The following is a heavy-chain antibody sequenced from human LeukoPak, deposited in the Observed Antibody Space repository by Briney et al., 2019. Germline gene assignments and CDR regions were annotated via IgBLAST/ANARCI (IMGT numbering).Heavy chain of an antibody. CDR1: GGSISSYH. Sequence: PSETLSLTCTVSGGSISSYHWSWIRQPPGKGLEWIGYIYYSGSTNYNPSLKSRVTISVDTSKNQFSLKVNSVTAADTAVYFCARRTYGGVIAYWGQGTLVTVSS. J-gene: IGHJ4*02. V-gene: IGHV4-59*12. CDR2: IYYSGST. D-gene: IGHD3-16*02. CDR3: ARRTYGGVIAY.